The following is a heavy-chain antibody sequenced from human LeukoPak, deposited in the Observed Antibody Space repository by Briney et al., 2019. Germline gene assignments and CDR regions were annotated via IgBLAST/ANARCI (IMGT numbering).Heavy chain of an antibody. Sequence: GGSLRLSCAASGFAFSSYEMNWVRQAPGKGLEWVSYISSSGSTIYYADSVKGRFTISRDNAKNSLYLQMNSLRAEDTAVYYCARDSSNYVAFDIWGQGTMVTVSS. CDR1: GFAFSSYE. V-gene: IGHV3-48*03. CDR2: ISSSGSTI. CDR3: ARDSSNYVAFDI. J-gene: IGHJ3*02. D-gene: IGHD4-11*01.